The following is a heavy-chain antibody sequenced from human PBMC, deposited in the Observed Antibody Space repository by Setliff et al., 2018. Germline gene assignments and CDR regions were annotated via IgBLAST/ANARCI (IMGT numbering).Heavy chain of an antibody. D-gene: IGHD2-2*01. CDR3: ARDRGYCSSTACYPYIPGPDV. Sequence: ASVKVSCKVSGYTLTELSRHWVRQAPGKGLEWMGGFDPEDGETIYAQKFQGRVTMTEDTSTDTAYMELSSLRSEDTAVYYCARDRGYCSSTACYPYIPGPDVWGQGTMVTVSS. V-gene: IGHV1-24*01. CDR1: GYTLTELS. J-gene: IGHJ3*01. CDR2: FDPEDGET.